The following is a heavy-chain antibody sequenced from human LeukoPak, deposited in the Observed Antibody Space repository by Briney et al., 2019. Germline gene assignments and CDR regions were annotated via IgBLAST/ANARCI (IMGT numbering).Heavy chain of an antibody. CDR3: AKDRWDLPFDY. D-gene: IGHD1-26*01. CDR1: GFTFSRNG. V-gene: IGHV3-30*02. Sequence: GGSLRLPCAASGFTFSRNGMHWVRQAPGKGLVWVALIRYDGSIKYYEDSVKGRFTISRDNSQNTLYLQMNSLRAEDTAVYYRAKDRWDLPFDYWGQGTLVTVSS. J-gene: IGHJ4*02. CDR2: IRYDGSIK.